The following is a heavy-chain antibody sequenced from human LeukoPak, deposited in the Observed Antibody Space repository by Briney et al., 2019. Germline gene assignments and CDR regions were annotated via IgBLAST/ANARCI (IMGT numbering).Heavy chain of an antibody. J-gene: IGHJ5*02. CDR2: ISAYNGNT. D-gene: IGHD6-6*01. Sequence: ASVKVSCKASGYTFTSYGISWVRQAPGQGLEWMGWISAYNGNTNYAQKLQGRVTMTTDTSTSTAYMELRSLRSDDTAVYYCARDQAARAPQNRNWFDPWGQGTLVAVSS. CDR1: GYTFTSYG. CDR3: ARDQAARAPQNRNWFDP. V-gene: IGHV1-18*01.